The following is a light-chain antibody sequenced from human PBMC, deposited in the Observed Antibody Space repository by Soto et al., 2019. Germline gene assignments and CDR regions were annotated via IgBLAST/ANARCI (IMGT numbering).Light chain of an antibody. J-gene: IGKJ5*01. CDR3: QQRSNRIT. V-gene: IGKV3-11*01. Sequence: PGESATLSCRASERVSTNLAWYQQTPGQAPRLLIYSASRRPTDIPVRFSGSGSGTDFTLTVSSLEPEDFALYYCQQRSNRITFGQGTRLEIK. CDR1: ERVSTN. CDR2: SAS.